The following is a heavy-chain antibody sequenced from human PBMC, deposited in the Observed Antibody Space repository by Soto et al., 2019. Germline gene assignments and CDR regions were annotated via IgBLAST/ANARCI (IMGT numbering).Heavy chain of an antibody. D-gene: IGHD3-22*01. CDR2: IYCGGST. CDR3: ARDYYDSGGGFDY. J-gene: IGHJ4*02. CDR1: GFTVSSNY. Sequence: HPGGSLRLSCAASGFTVSSNYMSWVRQAPGKGLEWVSVIYCGGSTYYADSVKGRFTISRDNSKSTLYLQMNSLRAEDTAVYYCARDYYDSGGGFDYWGQGTLVTVSS. V-gene: IGHV3-53*01.